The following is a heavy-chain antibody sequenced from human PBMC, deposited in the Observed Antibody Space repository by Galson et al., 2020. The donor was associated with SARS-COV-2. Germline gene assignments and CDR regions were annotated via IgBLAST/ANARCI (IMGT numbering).Heavy chain of an antibody. Sequence: ASVKVSCKASGYTFTSYYMHWVRQAPGQGLEWMGIINPSGGSTSYAQKFQGRVTMTRDTSTSTVYMELSSLRSEDTAVYYCASLGEYYYGSGSPLGYWGQGTLVTVSS. CDR3: ASLGEYYYGSGSPLGY. J-gene: IGHJ4*02. CDR1: GYTFTSYY. CDR2: INPSGGST. D-gene: IGHD3-10*01. V-gene: IGHV1-46*01.